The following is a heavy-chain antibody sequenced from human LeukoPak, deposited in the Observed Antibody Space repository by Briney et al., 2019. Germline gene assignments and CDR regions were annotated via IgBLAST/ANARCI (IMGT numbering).Heavy chain of an antibody. D-gene: IGHD3-22*01. CDR1: GYTFTSYG. J-gene: IGHJ4*02. Sequence: GASVKVSCKASGYTFTSYGISWVRQAPGQGLEWMGWISAYNGNTNYAQKLQGRVTMTTDTSTSTAYMELRGLRSDDTAVYYCARGGWDYDSSGYYYFFDYWGQGTLVTVSS. CDR3: ARGGWDYDSSGYYYFFDY. V-gene: IGHV1-18*01. CDR2: ISAYNGNT.